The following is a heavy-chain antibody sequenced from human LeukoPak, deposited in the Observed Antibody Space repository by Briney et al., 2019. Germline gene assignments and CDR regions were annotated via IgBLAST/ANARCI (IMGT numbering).Heavy chain of an antibody. CDR1: GGSFSGYY. D-gene: IGHD3-22*01. CDR3: ARGSHSFKYYYDSSGYYPFDY. Sequence: SETLSLTCAVYGGSFSGYYWSWIRQPPGKGLEWIGEINHSGSTNYNPSLKSRVTISVDTSKNQFSLKLSSVTAADTAVYYCARGSHSFKYYYDSSGYYPFDYWGQGTLVTVSS. J-gene: IGHJ4*02. CDR2: INHSGST. V-gene: IGHV4-34*01.